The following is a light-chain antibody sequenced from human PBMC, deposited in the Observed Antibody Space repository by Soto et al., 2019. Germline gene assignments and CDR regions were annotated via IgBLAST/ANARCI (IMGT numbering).Light chain of an antibody. CDR2: ATS. J-gene: IGKJ1*01. Sequence: DIQMTQSPSSLSASVGDRVTITCRASQNIRSYLNWYQQKPGKAPQLLIYATSSLQTGVPSRFRANGSGTDFSLVISDLQPEDSATYYCQQGYSSRWTSGRGTKVEI. CDR3: QQGYSSRWT. V-gene: IGKV1-39*01. CDR1: QNIRSY.